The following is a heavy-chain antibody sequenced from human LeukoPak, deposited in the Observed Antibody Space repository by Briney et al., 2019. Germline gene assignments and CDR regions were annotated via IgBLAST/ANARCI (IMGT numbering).Heavy chain of an antibody. CDR2: IRYDGSNK. Sequence: GGSLRPSCAASGFTFSSYGMHWVRQAPGKGLEWVAFIRYDGSNKYYADSVKGRFTISRDNSKNTLYLQMNSLRAEDTAVYYCAADYDILTGYYSWGQGTLVTVSS. D-gene: IGHD3-9*01. V-gene: IGHV3-30*02. CDR1: GFTFSSYG. J-gene: IGHJ4*02. CDR3: AADYDILTGYYS.